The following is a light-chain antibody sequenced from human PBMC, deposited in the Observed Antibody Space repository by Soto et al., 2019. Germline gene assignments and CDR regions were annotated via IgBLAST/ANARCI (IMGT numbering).Light chain of an antibody. CDR2: GAS. V-gene: IGKV1-39*01. Sequence: IRMTQSPSSLSASVGDTVTISCRASQNIDMYLNWYQQKPGKAPRVLISGASSLQSGVPSRFSGSGSGTDFTLTINSLQPEDFASYFCQHTFNSPPWTFGQGTKVDIK. CDR3: QHTFNSPPWT. CDR1: QNIDMY. J-gene: IGKJ1*01.